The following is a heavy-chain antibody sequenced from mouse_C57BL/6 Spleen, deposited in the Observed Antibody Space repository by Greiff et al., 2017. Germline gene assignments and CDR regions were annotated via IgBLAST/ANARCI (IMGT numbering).Heavy chain of an antibody. V-gene: IGHV1-22*01. D-gene: IGHD2-1*01. CDR1: GYTFTDYN. J-gene: IGHJ4*01. CDR2: INPNNGGT. Sequence: DVQLQESGPELVKPGASVKMSCKASGYTFTDYNMHWVKQSHGKSLEWIGYINPNNGGTSYNQKFKGKATLTVNKSSSTAYMELRSLTSEDSAVYYCAYGNYDYYAMDYWGQGTSVTVSS. CDR3: AYGNYDYYAMDY.